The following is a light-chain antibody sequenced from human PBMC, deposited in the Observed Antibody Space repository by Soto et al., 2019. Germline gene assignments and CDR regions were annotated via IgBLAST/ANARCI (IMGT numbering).Light chain of an antibody. CDR3: QQYDSYSRT. CDR2: KAS. Sequence: DIQMTQSPSTLSASVGDRVTITCRASQSISSGLAWYQQKPGKAPNRLIYKASSLQSGVPSRFTGSGSGTEFTLTISSLQPDDFATYYCQQYDSYSRTFGGGTKVEIK. V-gene: IGKV1-5*03. J-gene: IGKJ4*01. CDR1: QSISSG.